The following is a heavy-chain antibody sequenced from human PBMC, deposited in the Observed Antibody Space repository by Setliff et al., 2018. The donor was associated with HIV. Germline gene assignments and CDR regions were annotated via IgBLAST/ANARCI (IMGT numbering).Heavy chain of an antibody. CDR1: GFTFSSSW. J-gene: IGHJ3*02. V-gene: IGHV3-74*01. D-gene: IGHD3-16*01. CDR3: TSWGVPRDGFDI. Sequence: GGSLRLSCAGSGFTFSSSWMHWVRQAPGKGLVWVSRINGDGSFTVYADSVKGRFTISRDNSKNTLYLQMNSVRGEDTAVYYCTSWGVPRDGFDIWGHGTKVTVS. CDR2: INGDGSFT.